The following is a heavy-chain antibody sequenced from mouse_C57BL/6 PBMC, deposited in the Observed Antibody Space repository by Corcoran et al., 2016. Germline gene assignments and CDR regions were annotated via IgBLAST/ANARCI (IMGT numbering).Heavy chain of an antibody. CDR2: ILPGSGST. V-gene: IGHV1-9*01. Sequence: QVQLQQSGAELMKPGASVKLSCKATGYTFTGYWIEWVTQRPGHGLEWIGEILPGSGSTNYNEKFKGKATFTADTSSNTAYMQLSSLTTEDSAIYYCARAITTVVATYWYFDVWGTGTTVTVSS. CDR1: GYTFTGYW. D-gene: IGHD1-1*01. J-gene: IGHJ1*03. CDR3: ARAITTVVATYWYFDV.